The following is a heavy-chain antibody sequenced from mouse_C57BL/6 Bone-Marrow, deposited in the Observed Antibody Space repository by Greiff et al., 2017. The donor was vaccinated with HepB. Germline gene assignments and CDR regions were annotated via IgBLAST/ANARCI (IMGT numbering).Heavy chain of an antibody. CDR3: ASRDWLRYYYAMDY. CDR2: INPSNGGT. Sequence: QVQLQQPGTELVKPGASVKLSCKASGYTFPRYWMHWVKQRPGQGLEWIGNINPSNGGTNYNEKFKSKATLTVDKSSSTAYMQLSSLTSEYSAVYYCASRDWLRYYYAMDYWGQGTSVTVSS. J-gene: IGHJ4*01. V-gene: IGHV1-53*01. D-gene: IGHD2-2*01. CDR1: GYTFPRYW.